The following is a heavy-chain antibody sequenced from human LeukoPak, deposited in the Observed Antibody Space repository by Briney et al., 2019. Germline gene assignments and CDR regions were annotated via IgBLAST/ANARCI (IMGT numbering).Heavy chain of an antibody. CDR3: ARLVVSSWYHEVLLGRDY. J-gene: IGHJ4*02. CDR2: IYTSGST. CDR1: GGSISSSSYY. Sequence: SETLSLTCTVSGGSISSSSYYWGWIRQPPGKGLEWIGSIYTSGSTNYNPSLKSRVTMSVDTSKNQFSLKLSSVTAADTAVYYCARLVVSSWYHEVLLGRDYWGQGTLVTVSS. V-gene: IGHV4-39*01. D-gene: IGHD6-13*01.